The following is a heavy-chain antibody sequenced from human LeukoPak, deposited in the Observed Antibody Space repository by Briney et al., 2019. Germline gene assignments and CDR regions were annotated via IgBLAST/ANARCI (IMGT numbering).Heavy chain of an antibody. CDR3: AKKVYYDSSGYIDY. V-gene: IGHV3-23*01. CDR2: ISGSGGST. J-gene: IGHJ4*02. D-gene: IGHD3-22*01. CDR1: GFTFSSYA. Sequence: AGGSLRLSCAASGFTFSSYAMSWVRQAPGKGLEWVSAISGSGGSTYYADSVKGRFTISRDNSKNTLYLQMNSLRAEDPAVYYCAKKVYYDSSGYIDYWGQGTLVTVSS.